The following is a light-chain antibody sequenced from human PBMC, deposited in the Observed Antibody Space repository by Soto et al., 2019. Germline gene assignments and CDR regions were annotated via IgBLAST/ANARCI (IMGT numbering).Light chain of an antibody. CDR2: KAS. CDR1: QTISSS. V-gene: IGKV1-5*03. J-gene: IGKJ4*01. CDR3: QQYYSAPLT. Sequence: DIQMTQFPPTLSASIGDRVTITCRASQTISSSLAGYQQKPGKAPKHLIYKASTLETVVPSRFSGSGSGTEFPLTISSLQPEDVAIYYCQQYYSAPLTFGGGTRVEIK.